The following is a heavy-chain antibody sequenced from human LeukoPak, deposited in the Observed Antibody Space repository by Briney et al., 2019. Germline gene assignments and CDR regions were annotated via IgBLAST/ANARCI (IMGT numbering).Heavy chain of an antibody. CDR1: GGSISSGYYY. CDR2: IYNSGST. V-gene: IGHV4-61*02. D-gene: IGHD3-22*01. Sequence: SETLSLTCTVSGGSISSGYYYWTWIRQPAGKGLEWIGRIYNSGSTNYNPSLKSRVTISVDTSKNQFSLNLSSVTAADTAVYYCARAEYYDTNAYYFDPWGQGTLVTVSS. J-gene: IGHJ4*02. CDR3: ARAEYYDTNAYYFDP.